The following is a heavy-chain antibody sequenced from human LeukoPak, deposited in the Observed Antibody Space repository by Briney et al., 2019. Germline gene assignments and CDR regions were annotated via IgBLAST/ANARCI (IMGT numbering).Heavy chain of an antibody. V-gene: IGHV4-59*01. CDR3: ARAGSGWSFDY. J-gene: IGHJ4*02. CDR1: GGSISTYY. D-gene: IGHD6-19*01. CDR2: NSYSGNT. Sequence: PSETLSLTCTVSGGSISTYYWTWLRQPPGKGLEWIGYNSYSGNTNYNPSLRSRVSISVDMSMRQFSLKLTSVTAADTAVYYCARAGSGWSFDYWGQGTLVTVSS.